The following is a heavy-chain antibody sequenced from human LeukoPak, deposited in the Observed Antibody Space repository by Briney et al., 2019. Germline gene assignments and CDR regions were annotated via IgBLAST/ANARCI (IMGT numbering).Heavy chain of an antibody. CDR1: GFNFNTFG. J-gene: IGHJ4*02. Sequence: PGGSLRLSCAASGFNFNTFGMNWVRQAPSKGLEWVSFIPYDGGNKYYADSVKGRFTISRDNSKNTLYLEMNSLRTEDTAVYYCAKDLRWIGRGDYWGQGTLVTVSS. D-gene: IGHD4-23*01. V-gene: IGHV3-30*02. CDR2: IPYDGGNK. CDR3: AKDLRWIGRGDY.